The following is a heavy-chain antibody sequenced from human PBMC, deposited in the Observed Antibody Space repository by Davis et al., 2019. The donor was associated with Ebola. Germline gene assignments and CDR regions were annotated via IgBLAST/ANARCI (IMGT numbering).Heavy chain of an antibody. Sequence: SLKISCAASGFTFSSYWMHWVRQAPGKGLEWVSGISWNSGSIGYVDSVKGRFTISRDNAKNSLYLQMNSLRAEDTGVYYCARGDYYDSSFADAFDIWGQGTMVTVST. D-gene: IGHD3-22*01. V-gene: IGHV3-9*01. CDR2: ISWNSGSI. CDR3: ARGDYYDSSFADAFDI. CDR1: GFTFSSYW. J-gene: IGHJ3*02.